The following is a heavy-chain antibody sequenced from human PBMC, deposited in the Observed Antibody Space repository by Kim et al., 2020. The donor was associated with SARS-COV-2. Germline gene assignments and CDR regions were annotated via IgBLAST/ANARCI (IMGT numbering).Heavy chain of an antibody. CDR2: T. J-gene: IGHJ6*03. V-gene: IGHV3-66*01. Sequence: TYYADSLKGRFTISRDNSKNTLYLQINSLRAEDTAVYFCARAFYYYYMDVWGKGTTVTVSS. CDR3: ARAFYYYYMDV.